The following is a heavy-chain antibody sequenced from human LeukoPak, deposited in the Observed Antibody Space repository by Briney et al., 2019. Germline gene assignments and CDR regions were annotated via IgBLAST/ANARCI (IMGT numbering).Heavy chain of an antibody. CDR1: GYTFTGYY. J-gene: IGHJ5*02. D-gene: IGHD6-6*01. V-gene: IGHV1-2*02. Sequence: GASVKVSCKASGYTFTGYYMHWVRQAPGQGLEWMGWINPNSGGTNYAQKFRGRVTMTRDTSISTAYMELSRLRSDDTAVYYCARDVGSSSLGNWFDPWGQGTLVTVSS. CDR3: ARDVGSSSLGNWFDP. CDR2: INPNSGGT.